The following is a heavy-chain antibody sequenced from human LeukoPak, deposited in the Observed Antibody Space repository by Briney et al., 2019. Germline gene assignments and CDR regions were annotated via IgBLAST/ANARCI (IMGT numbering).Heavy chain of an antibody. CDR3: AKSQRAAAGTLDV. Sequence: GGSLRLSCAASGFTFDDYAMHWVRQAPGKGLEWVSGISWNSGSIGYADSVKGRFTISRDNAKNSLYLQMNSLRAEDTALYYCAKSQRAAAGTLDVWGQGTTVTVSS. CDR1: GFTFDDYA. CDR2: ISWNSGSI. J-gene: IGHJ6*02. D-gene: IGHD6-13*01. V-gene: IGHV3-9*01.